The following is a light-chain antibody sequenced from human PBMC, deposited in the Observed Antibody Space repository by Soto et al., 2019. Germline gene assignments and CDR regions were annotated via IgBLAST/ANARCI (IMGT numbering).Light chain of an antibody. CDR2: AAS. J-gene: IGKJ2*01. Sequence: AIRMTQSPSSFSASTGDRVTITCRASQGISSYLAWYQQKPGKAPKLLIYAASTLQSGVPSRFIDSGSGTDFTLTISCLQSEDFATYYCQQYYSYPYTFGQGTKLEIK. CDR1: QGISSY. CDR3: QQYYSYPYT. V-gene: IGKV1-8*01.